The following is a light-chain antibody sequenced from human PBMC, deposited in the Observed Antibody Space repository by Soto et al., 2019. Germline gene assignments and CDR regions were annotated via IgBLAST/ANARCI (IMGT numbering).Light chain of an antibody. CDR1: TSDVGSHNF. CDR3: SSSSTTLVL. J-gene: IGLJ2*01. Sequence: QSALTQPASVSGSPGQSITISCTGTTSDVGSHNFVSWYQQLPGKAPKLLIYEVTNRPSGTSNRFSGSKSGNTASLTISGLQAEDEADYYCSSSSTTLVLFGGGTKVTVL. V-gene: IGLV2-14*01. CDR2: EVT.